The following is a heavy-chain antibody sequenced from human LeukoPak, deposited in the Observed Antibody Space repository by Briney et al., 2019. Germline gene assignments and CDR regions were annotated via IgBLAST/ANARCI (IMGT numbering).Heavy chain of an antibody. CDR1: GFIFSSYG. D-gene: IGHD5-24*01. Sequence: GSLRLSCAASGFIFSSYGMHWVRQAPGRGREWVAVIWYDGSKTYYVDSVKGRFTISRDNSKNTLYLQMNGLRAEDTAVYYCASYVEVATKRHFQHWGQGTLVTVSS. CDR2: IWYDGSKT. V-gene: IGHV3-33*03. CDR3: ASYVEVATKRHFQH. J-gene: IGHJ1*01.